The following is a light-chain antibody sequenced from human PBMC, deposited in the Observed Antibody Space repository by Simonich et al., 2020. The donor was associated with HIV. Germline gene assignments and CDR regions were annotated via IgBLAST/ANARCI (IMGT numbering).Light chain of an antibody. CDR3: AAWDDSLNGHVI. V-gene: IGLV1-44*01. CDR1: NSNIGSNT. Sequence: QSVLTQPPSASGTPGQRVTISCSGSNSNIGSNTVNWYQQPPGTAPKLLIHRNNQRPSGVPDRFFGSKSGTAASLAISGLQSEDEADYYCAAWDDSLNGHVIFGGGTKLTVV. J-gene: IGLJ2*01. CDR2: RNN.